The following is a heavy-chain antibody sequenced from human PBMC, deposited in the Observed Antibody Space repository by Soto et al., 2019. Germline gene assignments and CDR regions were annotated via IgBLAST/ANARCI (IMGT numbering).Heavy chain of an antibody. V-gene: IGHV4-59*01. CDR1: GSSISGYY. D-gene: IGHD4-17*01. Sequence: SETLSLTCIVSGSSISGYYWSWIRQPPGKGLEWIGNIYYSGSTNYNPSRKSRVTISVDTSKNQFSLKLNSVTAADTAVYYCARVGGYYGDYPNFDYWGQGTLVTVSS. CDR2: IYYSGST. J-gene: IGHJ4*02. CDR3: ARVGGYYGDYPNFDY.